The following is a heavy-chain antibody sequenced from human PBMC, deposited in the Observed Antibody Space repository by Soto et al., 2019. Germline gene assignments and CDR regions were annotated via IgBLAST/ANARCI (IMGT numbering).Heavy chain of an antibody. CDR3: ARQGKYGSGSYYNYFDY. CDR2: ISAYNGNT. Sequence: ASVKVSCKASGYTFTSYGISWVRQAPGQGLEWMGWISAYNGNTNYAQKLQGRVTMTTDTSTSTAYMELRSLRSDDTAVYYCARQGKYGSGSYYNYFDYWGQGTQVTVSS. J-gene: IGHJ4*02. V-gene: IGHV1-18*01. D-gene: IGHD3-10*01. CDR1: GYTFTSYG.